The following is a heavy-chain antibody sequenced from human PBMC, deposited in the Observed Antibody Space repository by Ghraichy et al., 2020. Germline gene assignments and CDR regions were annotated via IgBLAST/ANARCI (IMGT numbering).Heavy chain of an antibody. CDR2: IKQDGSEK. D-gene: IGHD5-18*01. Sequence: GESLNISCAASGFTFNTYYMTWVRQAPGKGLEWVANIKQDGSEKYYVDSVKGRFTISRDNAKDSVHLQMNSLRAEDTAVYYCGRGGYIYGSNPVDYWGQGTQVTVSS. CDR1: GFTFNTYY. V-gene: IGHV3-7*04. J-gene: IGHJ4*02. CDR3: GRGGYIYGSNPVDY.